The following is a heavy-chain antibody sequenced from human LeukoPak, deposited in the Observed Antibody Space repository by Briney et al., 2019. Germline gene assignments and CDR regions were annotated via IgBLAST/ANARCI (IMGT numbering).Heavy chain of an antibody. CDR2: IYHSGST. CDR1: GGSISSGGYS. V-gene: IGHV4-30-2*01. J-gene: IGHJ4*02. CDR3: ARDSSVPGANYFDY. D-gene: IGHD7-27*01. Sequence: NPSQTLSLTCAVSGGSISSGGYSWSWIRQPPGKGLEWIGYIYHSGSTYYNPSLKSRVTISVDRSKNQFSLKLSSVTAADTAVYYCARDSSVPGANYFDYWGQGTLVTVSS.